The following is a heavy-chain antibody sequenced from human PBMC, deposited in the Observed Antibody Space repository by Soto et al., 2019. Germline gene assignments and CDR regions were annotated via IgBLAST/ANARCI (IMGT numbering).Heavy chain of an antibody. CDR1: GFSLTTTGVG. Sequence: SGPTLVNPTHTLTLICTFSGFSLTTTGVGVGWIRQPPGKALEWLALIYWNDYKHYSPSLKSRLTITKDTSKDQVVLTMTDMDPVDTATYYCAHSFKRAATGPFYYYAMDVWGQGTTVTVSS. CDR3: AHSFKRAATGPFYYYAMDV. CDR2: IYWNDYK. J-gene: IGHJ6*02. V-gene: IGHV2-5*01. D-gene: IGHD6-13*01.